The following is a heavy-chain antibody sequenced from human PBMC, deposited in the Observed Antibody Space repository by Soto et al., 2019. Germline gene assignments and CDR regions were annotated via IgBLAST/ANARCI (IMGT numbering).Heavy chain of an antibody. CDR1: GFTFRNYA. CDR3: VKEKHYSNYEYYFDY. J-gene: IGHJ4*02. V-gene: IGHV3-9*01. D-gene: IGHD4-4*01. Sequence: EVQLVEAGGGLVQPGRYLRLSCAASGFTFRNYAMHWVRRAPGKGLEWVSGISWPSGTIGYADSVRGRFTISSDNAKNSLYLEMNSLRPEETALYYCVKEKHYSNYEYYFDYWGQGTLVTVSS. CDR2: ISWPSGTI.